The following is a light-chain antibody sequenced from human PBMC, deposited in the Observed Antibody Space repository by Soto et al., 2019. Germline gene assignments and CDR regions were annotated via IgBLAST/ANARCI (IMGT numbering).Light chain of an antibody. J-gene: IGKJ5*01. CDR1: QSVSNN. V-gene: IGKV3-15*01. CDR2: GAS. Sequence: QCPVTLSPSPVARSTLSCMTSQSVSNNYLAWYQQKPGQAPSHLIYGASTRATGTPARFSGSGSGTEFTLTIRSLQSDDSAVYYCQQYDKWPPVTFGQGTRLEIK. CDR3: QQYDKWPPVT.